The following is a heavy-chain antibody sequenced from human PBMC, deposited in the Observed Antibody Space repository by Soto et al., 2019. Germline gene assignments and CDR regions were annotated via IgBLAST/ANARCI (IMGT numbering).Heavy chain of an antibody. V-gene: IGHV1-2*02. CDR1: GYTFTGYY. D-gene: IGHD3-10*01. CDR3: ARDIYEGITMVRGPFDY. CDR2: INPNSGGT. Sequence: SVKVSCKASGYTFTGYYMHWVRQAPGQGLEWMGWINPNSGGTNYAQKFQGRVTMTRDTSISTAYMELSRLRSDDTAVYYCARDIYEGITMVRGPFDYWGQGTLVTVSS. J-gene: IGHJ4*02.